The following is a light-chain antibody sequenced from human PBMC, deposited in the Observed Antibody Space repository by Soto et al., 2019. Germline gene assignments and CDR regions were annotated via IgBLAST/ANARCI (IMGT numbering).Light chain of an antibody. V-gene: IGKV1-5*03. CDR2: KAS. J-gene: IGKJ1*01. CDR1: QSISSW. Sequence: DIQMTHSPSTPSASVGDRVTITCRASQSISSWLAWYQQKPGKAPNLLIYKASSLQRGVPSRFSGSGSGTEFTLTISSPQLDDCGTHYCQQYNGKWTFGQGTKV. CDR3: QQYNGKWT.